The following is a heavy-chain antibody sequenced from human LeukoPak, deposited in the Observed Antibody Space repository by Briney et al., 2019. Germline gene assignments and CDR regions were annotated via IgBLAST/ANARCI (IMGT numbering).Heavy chain of an antibody. D-gene: IGHD3-3*01. J-gene: IGHJ4*02. CDR3: ARPVRFLDYYFDY. CDR2: IKQDGSEK. CDR1: GFTFSSYW. Sequence: GGSLRLSCAASGFTFSSYWMSWVRQAPGKGLEWVANIKQDGSEKYYVDSVKGRFTISRDNAKNSLYLQMNSLRAEDTAVYYCARPVRFLDYYFDYWGQGTLVTVSS. V-gene: IGHV3-7*01.